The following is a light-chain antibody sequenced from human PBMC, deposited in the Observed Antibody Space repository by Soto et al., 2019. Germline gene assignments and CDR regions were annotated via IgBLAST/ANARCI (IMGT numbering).Light chain of an antibody. J-gene: IGKJ5*01. CDR2: AES. CDR3: QQSYSTHT. CDR1: QSIRSY. V-gene: IGKV1-39*01. Sequence: DIQLTQSPSSLSASVGDRFTINCRASQSIRSYLNWYQQKPGTAPKILIYAESSLQSGVQSRFSVIGSGTDFPLTISSLQPEDFATDYCQQSYSTHTFGQGTRLEI.